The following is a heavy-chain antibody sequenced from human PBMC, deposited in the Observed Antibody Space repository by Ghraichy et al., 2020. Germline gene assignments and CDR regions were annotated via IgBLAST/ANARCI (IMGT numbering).Heavy chain of an antibody. Sequence: SETLSLTCAVSGTSLSYGGYSWSWIRQPPGKGLEWIGFIYHSGSTYYNSSLKSRVTISVDRSKNQLSLKLSSVTAADTAVYYCARVSPPPTNCSGSSCYVYFCDYWGQGTLVTVSS. V-gene: IGHV4-30-2*01. D-gene: IGHD2-15*01. CDR1: GTSLSYGGYS. CDR2: IYHSGST. J-gene: IGHJ4*02. CDR3: ARVSPPPTNCSGSSCYVYFCDY.